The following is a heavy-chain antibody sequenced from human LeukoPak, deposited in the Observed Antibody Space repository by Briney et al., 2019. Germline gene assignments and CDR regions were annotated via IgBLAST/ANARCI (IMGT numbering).Heavy chain of an antibody. CDR2: ISSSSSYI. V-gene: IGHV3-21*01. CDR3: ARDGFVDTSMDN. CDR1: GFTFSSYS. D-gene: IGHD5-18*01. Sequence: PGGSLRLSCAASGFTFSSYSMNWVRQAPGKGLEWVSSISSSSSYIYYADSVKGRFTISRDNAKNSLYLQMNSLRAEDTAVYYCARDGFVDTSMDNWGQGTLVTVSS. J-gene: IGHJ4*02.